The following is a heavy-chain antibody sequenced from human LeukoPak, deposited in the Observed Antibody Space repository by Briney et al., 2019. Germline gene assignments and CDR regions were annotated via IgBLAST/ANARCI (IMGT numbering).Heavy chain of an antibody. Sequence: PGGSLRLSCAASGFTFSSYAMSWVRQAPGKGLEWVSAISGSGGSTYYADSVKGRFTISRDNSKNTLYLQMNSLRVEDTAVYYCAKASEYYGSGSYPIGGFYWGQGTLVTVSS. J-gene: IGHJ4*02. CDR1: GFTFSSYA. CDR2: ISGSGGST. D-gene: IGHD3-10*01. CDR3: AKASEYYGSGSYPIGGFY. V-gene: IGHV3-23*01.